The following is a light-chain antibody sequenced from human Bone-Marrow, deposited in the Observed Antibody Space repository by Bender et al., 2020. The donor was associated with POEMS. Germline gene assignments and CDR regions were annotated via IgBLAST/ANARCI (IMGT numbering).Light chain of an antibody. CDR2: DVA. V-gene: IGLV2-11*01. Sequence: QSALTQPRSVSGSPGQSVTISCTGTSRDVGGYNYVSWYQVYPDTATKLILYDVAKRPSGVPDRFSGSSSGNTASLSISGLQTEDEADYYCCSFAGTYNSPSYVFGPGTKVTGL. CDR1: SRDVGGYNY. J-gene: IGLJ1*01. CDR3: CSFAGTYNSPSYV.